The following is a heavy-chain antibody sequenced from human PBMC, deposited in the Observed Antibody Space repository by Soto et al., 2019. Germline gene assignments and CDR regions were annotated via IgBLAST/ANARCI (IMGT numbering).Heavy chain of an antibody. V-gene: IGHV3-74*01. CDR3: AKAKSSGWYFSDY. CDR1: GFTFSSYW. Sequence: GGSLRLSCAASGFTFSSYWMHWVRQAPGKGLVWVSRINSDGSSTSYADSVKGRFTISRDNAKNTLYLQMNSLRAEDTAVYYCAKAKSSGWYFSDYWGQGTLVTVSS. J-gene: IGHJ4*02. CDR2: INSDGSST. D-gene: IGHD6-19*01.